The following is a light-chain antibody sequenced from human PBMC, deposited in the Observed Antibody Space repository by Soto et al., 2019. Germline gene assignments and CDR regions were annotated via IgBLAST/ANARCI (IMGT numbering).Light chain of an antibody. CDR1: QSVSTK. V-gene: IGKV3D-15*01. CDR3: QHRSDWPIT. CDR2: GAS. Sequence: EIVMTQSPATLSVSPGERATPSCRASQSVSTKLAWYQQKPGQAPRLLIYGASFRATGIPDRFSGSGSGTDFTLTISRLEPEDFAVYYCQHRSDWPITFGQGTRLEIK. J-gene: IGKJ5*01.